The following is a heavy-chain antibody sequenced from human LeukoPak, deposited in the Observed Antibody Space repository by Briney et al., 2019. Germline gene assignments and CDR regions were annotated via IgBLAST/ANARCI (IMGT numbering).Heavy chain of an antibody. Sequence: GGSLRLSCAVSGFTFSVYNMNWVRQAPGKGLEWISYISTSSDTIHYAVSVKGRFTISRDNAKNSLFLQMNSLRAEDTAVYYCARDTGYGVNDYWGQGTLVTVSS. CDR2: ISTSSDTI. CDR3: ARDTGYGVNDY. V-gene: IGHV3-48*04. D-gene: IGHD4-17*01. CDR1: GFTFSVYN. J-gene: IGHJ4*02.